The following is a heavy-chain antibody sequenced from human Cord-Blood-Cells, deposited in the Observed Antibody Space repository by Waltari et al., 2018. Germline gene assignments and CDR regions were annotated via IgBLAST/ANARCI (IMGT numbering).Heavy chain of an antibody. CDR2: IWYDGSNK. D-gene: IGHD1-26*01. Sequence: QVQLVESGGGVAQPGRALRHSCAASGFTFSSYGMQWGRQAPGKGLEWVAVIWYDGSNKYYADSVKGRFTISRDNSKSTLYLQMNSLRAEDTAVYYCARSGGGSYGGAFDIWGQGTMVTVSS. J-gene: IGHJ3*02. V-gene: IGHV3-33*01. CDR3: ARSGGGSYGGAFDI. CDR1: GFTFSSYG.